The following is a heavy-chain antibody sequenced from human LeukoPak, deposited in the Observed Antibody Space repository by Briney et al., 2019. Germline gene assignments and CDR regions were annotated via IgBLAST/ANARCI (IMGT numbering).Heavy chain of an antibody. J-gene: IGHJ5*02. CDR3: ARDPRNKGFDP. CDR2: IKGDGSDT. Sequence: GGSLRLSCAAYGFTFSGYWMHWVRQVPGKGLVWVSCIKGDGSDTTYADSVKGRFTISRDNAKNTLYLQMNSLRVEDMAVYYCARDPRNKGFDPWGQGTLVTVSS. D-gene: IGHD1/OR15-1a*01. CDR1: GFTFSGYW. V-gene: IGHV3-74*03.